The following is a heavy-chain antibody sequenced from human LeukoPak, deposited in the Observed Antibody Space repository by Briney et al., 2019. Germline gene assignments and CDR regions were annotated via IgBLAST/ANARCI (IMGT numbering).Heavy chain of an antibody. CDR1: GFTFSDHY. CDR2: TRNKANSYTT. D-gene: IGHD3-10*01. J-gene: IGHJ5*02. V-gene: IGHV3-72*01. CDR3: ASLYGSGKKWVDP. Sequence: GGSLRLSCAASGFTFSDHYMDWVRQAPGKGLEWVGRTRNKANSYTTEYAASVKGRFTISRDDSKNSLYLQMNSLKTEDTAVYYCASLYGSGKKWVDPWGQGTLVTVSS.